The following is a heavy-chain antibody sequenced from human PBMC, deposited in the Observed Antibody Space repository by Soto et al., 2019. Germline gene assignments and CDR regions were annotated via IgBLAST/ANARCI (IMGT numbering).Heavy chain of an antibody. V-gene: IGHV3-66*01. Sequence: EVQVIESVGDLVQPGGSLRLSCEAAGFTVSRNYMSWVRQAPGKGLECVSVVYTNGNTYFADSVKGRFTVSRDNSRNTLYLQMNSLRVEDTAVYFCARSAAVIVGYAFETWGPGTMVTVSS. D-gene: IGHD3-22*01. CDR1: GFTVSRNY. CDR2: VYTNGNT. J-gene: IGHJ3*02. CDR3: ARSAAVIVGYAFET.